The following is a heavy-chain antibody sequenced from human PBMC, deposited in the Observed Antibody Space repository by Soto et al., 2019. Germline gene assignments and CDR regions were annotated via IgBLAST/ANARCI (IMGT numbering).Heavy chain of an antibody. D-gene: IGHD3-16*01. V-gene: IGHV3-23*01. CDR3: VSWVSAHFDY. CDR1: RYTFKSHG. CDR2: IDSTGANT. J-gene: IGHJ4*02. Sequence: PGGSLRLSCVVSRYTFKSHGLSWVRQAPGKGLEWVSTIDSTGANTHYADSVRGRFTISRDNSRNTLHLQVHDLRADDTALYYCVSWVSAHFDYWGQGTLVTVSS.